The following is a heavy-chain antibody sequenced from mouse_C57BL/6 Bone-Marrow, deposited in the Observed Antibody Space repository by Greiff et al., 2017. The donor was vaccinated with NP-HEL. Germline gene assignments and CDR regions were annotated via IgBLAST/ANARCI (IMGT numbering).Heavy chain of an antibody. V-gene: IGHV1-69*01. Sequence: QVQLQQPGAELVMPGASVKLSCKASGYTFTSYWMHWVKQRPGQGLEWIGVIDPSDSYTNYNQKFKGKSTLTVDKSSSTAYMQLSSLTSEDSAVYYCAREGFLPFAYWGQGTLVTVSA. J-gene: IGHJ3*01. CDR2: IDPSDSYT. CDR1: GYTFTSYW. CDR3: AREGFLPFAY.